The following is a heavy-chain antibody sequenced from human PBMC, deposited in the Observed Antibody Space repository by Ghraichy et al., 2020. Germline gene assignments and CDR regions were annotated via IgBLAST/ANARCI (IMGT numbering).Heavy chain of an antibody. V-gene: IGHV3-66*01. CDR3: ARMRDTAVAHFDY. CDR1: GFTVSSNY. CDR2: IYSGGST. D-gene: IGHD5-18*01. J-gene: IGHJ4*01. Sequence: GGSLRLSCAASGFTVSSNYMSWVRQAPGKGLEWVSIIYSGGSTYYADSVKGRFTISRDNSKNTLYLQMNSLRAEDTAVYYCARMRDTAVAHFDYWGQEPWSPSPQ.